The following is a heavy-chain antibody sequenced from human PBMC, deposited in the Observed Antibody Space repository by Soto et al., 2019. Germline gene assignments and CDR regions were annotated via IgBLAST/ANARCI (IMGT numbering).Heavy chain of an antibody. Sequence: KTSETLSLTCAVYGGSFSGYYWSWIRQPPGKGLEWIGEINHSGSTNYNPSLKSRVTISVDTSKNQFSLKLSSVTAADTAVYYCARGWGFWSGYYMYWGQGTLVTVSS. CDR3: ARGWGFWSGYYMY. CDR1: GGSFSGYY. D-gene: IGHD3-3*01. J-gene: IGHJ4*02. V-gene: IGHV4-34*01. CDR2: INHSGST.